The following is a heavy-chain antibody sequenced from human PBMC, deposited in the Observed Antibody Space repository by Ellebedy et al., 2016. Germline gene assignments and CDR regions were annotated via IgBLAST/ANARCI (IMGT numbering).Heavy chain of an antibody. V-gene: IGHV3-9*01. CDR3: AKGTMDYFYH. CDR2: ISWDSAVI. D-gene: IGHD4/OR15-4a*01. J-gene: IGHJ4*02. Sequence: GGSLRLXXAGSGFTFNDYALHWVRQAPGKGLEWVSGISWDSAVIGYGGSVKGRFTISKDSAKNYLHLQMDSLRPEDTAFYYCAKGTMDYFYHWGQGTLVTVSS. CDR1: GFTFNDYA.